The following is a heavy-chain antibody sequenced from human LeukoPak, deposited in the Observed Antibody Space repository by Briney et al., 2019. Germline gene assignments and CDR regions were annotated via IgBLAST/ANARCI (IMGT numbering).Heavy chain of an antibody. D-gene: IGHD6-13*01. CDR3: AREGIAAAGTVVPFDP. V-gene: IGHV1-2*06. CDR2: INPNSGGT. CDR1: GYTFTGYY. Sequence: ASVKVSCKASGYTFTGYYMHWVRQAPGQGLEWMGRINPNSGGTNYAQKFQGRVTMTRDTSISTAYMELSRLRSDDTAVYYCAREGIAAAGTVVPFDPWGQGTLVTVSS. J-gene: IGHJ5*02.